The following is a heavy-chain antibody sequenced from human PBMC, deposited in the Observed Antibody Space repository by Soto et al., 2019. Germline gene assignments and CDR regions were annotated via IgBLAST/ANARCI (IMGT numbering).Heavy chain of an antibody. J-gene: IGHJ4*02. V-gene: IGHV4-30-4*01. CDR3: ARGRRMTTVTTREYYFDY. D-gene: IGHD4-4*01. Sequence: SETLSLTCTVSGGSISSGDYYWSWIRQPPGKGLEWIGYIYYSGSTYYNPSLKSRVTISVDTSKNQFSLKLSSVTAADTAVYYCARGRRMTTVTTREYYFDYWGQGTLVTVSS. CDR2: IYYSGST. CDR1: GGSISSGDYY.